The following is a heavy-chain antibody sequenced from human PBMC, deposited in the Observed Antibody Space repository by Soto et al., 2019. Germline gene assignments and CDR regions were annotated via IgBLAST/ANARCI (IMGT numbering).Heavy chain of an antibody. Sequence: EVHLVESGVGSVQPGGSVRLSCGIFESTVRRDWMNWVRQAPGKGLEWVAHTNQDGSEKYYVDSVKGRFTISRDNAKNSLFLQITRRRSGDTAVYYSSAGVEDAFWGQGTLVTVSS. CDR2: TNQDGSEK. CDR1: ESTVRRDW. CDR3: SAGVEDAF. V-gene: IGHV3-7*01. J-gene: IGHJ4*02. D-gene: IGHD2-15*01.